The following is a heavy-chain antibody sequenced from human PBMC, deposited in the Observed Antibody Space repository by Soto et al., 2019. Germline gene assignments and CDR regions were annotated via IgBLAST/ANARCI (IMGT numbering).Heavy chain of an antibody. D-gene: IGHD6-13*01. Sequence: QVQLVESGGGVVQPGRSLRLSCAPSGFTFSSYAMHWVRQAPGKGLEWVAVISYDETNKYYADCVKGRFTISRDNSKNTLYLQMNSLRAEDTAVYYCARDLHAVGAVGAAGYYYYDMDVWGQGTTVTVSS. J-gene: IGHJ6*02. CDR3: ARDLHAVGAVGAAGYYYYDMDV. CDR2: ISYDETNK. V-gene: IGHV3-30-3*01. CDR1: GFTFSSYA.